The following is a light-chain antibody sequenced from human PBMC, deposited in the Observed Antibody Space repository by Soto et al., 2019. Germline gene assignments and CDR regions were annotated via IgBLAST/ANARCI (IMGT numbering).Light chain of an antibody. CDR3: MQALQLRT. CDR1: QILLYSNGYNY. V-gene: IGKV2-28*01. J-gene: IGKJ4*01. Sequence: DIVMTQSPLSLPVTPAEPSSIPCRSSQILLYSNGYNYLDWYVQKPGQSPQLLIYLGSNRASGVPDRFSGSGSGTDFTLKISRVEAEDVGVYYCMQALQLRTFGGGTKVDIK. CDR2: LGS.